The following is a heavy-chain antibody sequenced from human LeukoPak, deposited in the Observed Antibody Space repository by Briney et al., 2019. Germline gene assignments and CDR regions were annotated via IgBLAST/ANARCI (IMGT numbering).Heavy chain of an antibody. Sequence: GESLKISCKASRYSFGNYWIAWVRRMPGKGLEWMGLIYPGDSDTRYGPPFEGQVTILADKSITTAYLQWSSLQASDTAMYYCARQADNGSGYPSYYFDSWGQGTLVIVSS. J-gene: IGHJ4*02. V-gene: IGHV5-51*01. D-gene: IGHD3-22*01. CDR2: IYPGDSDT. CDR3: ARQADNGSGYPSYYFDS. CDR1: RYSFGNYW.